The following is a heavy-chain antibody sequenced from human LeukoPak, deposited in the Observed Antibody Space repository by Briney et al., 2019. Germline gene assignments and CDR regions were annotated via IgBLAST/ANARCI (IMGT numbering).Heavy chain of an antibody. V-gene: IGHV3-7*03. Sequence: GGSLRLSCAASGFTFSSYWMSWVRQAPGKGLEWVANIKQDGSEKYYVDSVKGRFTISRDNSKNTLYLQMNSLRAEDTAVYYCAKWVFDDPDDYWGQGTLVTVSS. D-gene: IGHD3-9*01. J-gene: IGHJ4*02. CDR2: IKQDGSEK. CDR3: AKWVFDDPDDY. CDR1: GFTFSSYW.